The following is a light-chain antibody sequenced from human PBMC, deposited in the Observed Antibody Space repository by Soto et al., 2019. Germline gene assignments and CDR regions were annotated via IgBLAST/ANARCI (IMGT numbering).Light chain of an antibody. Sequence: QSALTQPPSASGSPGQSVTISCTGTSSDVGGYNYVAWFQQHPGKAPKLMIYEVTKRPSGVPDRFSGSKSGNTASLTVSGLQAEDEAGYYCSSYAGSSTYVFGTGTKLTVL. V-gene: IGLV2-8*01. CDR2: EVT. CDR3: SSYAGSSTYV. J-gene: IGLJ1*01. CDR1: SSDVGGYNY.